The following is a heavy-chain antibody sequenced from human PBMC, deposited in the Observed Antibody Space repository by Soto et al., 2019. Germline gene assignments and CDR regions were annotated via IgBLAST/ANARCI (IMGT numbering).Heavy chain of an antibody. CDR3: AREKGTDGYDNAPGGMDY. CDR1: GDSITNFY. Sequence: QVQLQESGPRLVKPSETLSLTCTVSGDSITNFYWSWIRQPPGKGLGWIGYIHHSGTTNYNPSLQSRLTMSVDTSKNEFSLRLSSVTAADTAVYFCAREKGTDGYDNAPGGMDYWGQGTLVTVSS. J-gene: IGHJ4*02. V-gene: IGHV4-59*01. D-gene: IGHD2-21*02. CDR2: IHHSGTT.